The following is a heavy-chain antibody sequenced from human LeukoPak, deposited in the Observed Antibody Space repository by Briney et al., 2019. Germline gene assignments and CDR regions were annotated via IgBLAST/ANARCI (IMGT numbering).Heavy chain of an antibody. D-gene: IGHD4-17*01. CDR2: IYYSGST. Sequence: SETLSLTCTVSVGSISSSSYYWGWIRQPPGKGLEWIGSIYYSGSTYYNPSLKSRVTISVDTSKNQFSPKLSSVTAADTAVYYCARLEGVDYGEIDYWGQGTLVTVSS. CDR3: ARLEGVDYGEIDY. CDR1: VGSISSSSYY. J-gene: IGHJ4*02. V-gene: IGHV4-39*01.